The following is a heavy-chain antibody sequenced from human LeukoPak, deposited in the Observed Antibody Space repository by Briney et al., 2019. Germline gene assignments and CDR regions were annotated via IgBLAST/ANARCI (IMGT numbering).Heavy chain of an antibody. CDR2: IYYSGST. CDR1: GGSISSYY. D-gene: IGHD6-19*01. J-gene: IGHJ4*02. V-gene: IGHV4-59*01. Sequence: SSETLSLTCTVSGGSISSYYWSWIRQPPGKGLEWIGYIYYSGSTNYNPSLKSRVTISVDTSKNQFSLKLSSVTAADTAVYYCARAYSSGWPDFDYWGQGTLVTVSS. CDR3: ARAYSSGWPDFDY.